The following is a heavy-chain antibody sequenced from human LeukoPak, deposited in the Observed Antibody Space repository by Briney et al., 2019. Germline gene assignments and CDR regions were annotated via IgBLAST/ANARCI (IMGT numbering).Heavy chain of an antibody. V-gene: IGHV3-21*03. J-gene: IGHJ5*02. Sequence: PGGSLRLSCAASGFTFSTYTMSWVRQAPGKGLEWVSSISSHSDYIYYAESVKGRFTISRDNAKNSLFLQMNSLRDEDTAVYYCARDSTILNWFDPWGQGTLVTVSS. D-gene: IGHD3-9*01. CDR3: ARDSTILNWFDP. CDR1: GFTFSTYT. CDR2: ISSHSDYI.